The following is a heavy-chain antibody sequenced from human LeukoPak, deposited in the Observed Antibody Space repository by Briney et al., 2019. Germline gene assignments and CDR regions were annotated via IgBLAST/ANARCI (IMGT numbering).Heavy chain of an antibody. Sequence: GASVKVSCKASGGTFSSYAISWVRQAPGQGLEWMGGIIPIFGTANYAQKFQGRVTITTDESTSTAYMELSSLRSEDTAVYYCARLLGHSHSGSYPRAFDIWGQGTMVTVSS. CDR2: IIPIFGTA. J-gene: IGHJ3*02. D-gene: IGHD1-26*01. V-gene: IGHV1-69*05. CDR1: GGTFSSYA. CDR3: ARLLGHSHSGSYPRAFDI.